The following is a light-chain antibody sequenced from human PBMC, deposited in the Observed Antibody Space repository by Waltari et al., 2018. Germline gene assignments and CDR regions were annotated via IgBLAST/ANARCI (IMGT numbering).Light chain of an antibody. J-gene: IGKJ4*01. CDR1: QSISNN. Sequence: EIVMTQFPATLSLSLGERATLPCRASQSISNNLARYQQKLGQPPRLLIHSASPRATGIPDRFSGSGSGTEFTLTISSLQSEDFARYYCQQYKNWPPLTFGGGTKVEIK. CDR2: SAS. CDR3: QQYKNWPPLT. V-gene: IGKV3-15*01.